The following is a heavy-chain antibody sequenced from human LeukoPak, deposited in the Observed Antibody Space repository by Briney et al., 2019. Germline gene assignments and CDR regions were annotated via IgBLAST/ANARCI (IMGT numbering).Heavy chain of an antibody. D-gene: IGHD6-13*01. J-gene: IGHJ5*02. Sequence: KPSGTLSLTCTVSGGSISSYYWSWIRQPAGKGLEWIGRIYTSGSTNYNPSLKSRVTMSVDTSKNQFSLKLSSVTAADTAVYYCARDRRQQLYNWFDPWGQGTLVTVSS. CDR1: GGSISSYY. CDR3: ARDRRQQLYNWFDP. V-gene: IGHV4-4*07. CDR2: IYTSGST.